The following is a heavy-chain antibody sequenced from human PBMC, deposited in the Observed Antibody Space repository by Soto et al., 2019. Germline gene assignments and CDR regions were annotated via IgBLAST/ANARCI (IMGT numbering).Heavy chain of an antibody. CDR1: GFSVSTNY. CDR2: IYSGDRT. D-gene: IGHD2-15*01. Sequence: EVQLVESGGGLVQPGGSLRLSCAASGFSVSTNYMSWVRRAPGKGLEWVSVIYSGDRTYYAASVKGRFTISRHNSENTLSLQMNSLRAEDTAVYYCARDKGLGYCSGGSCYSVYMDVWGKGTTVTVSS. J-gene: IGHJ6*03. CDR3: ARDKGLGYCSGGSCYSVYMDV. V-gene: IGHV3-53*04.